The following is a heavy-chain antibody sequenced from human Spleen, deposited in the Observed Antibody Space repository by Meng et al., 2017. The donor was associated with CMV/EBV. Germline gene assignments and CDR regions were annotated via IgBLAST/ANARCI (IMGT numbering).Heavy chain of an antibody. CDR2: IYYSGST. CDR3: ARGVAAAAFDY. D-gene: IGHD6-13*01. J-gene: IGHJ4*02. CDR1: GGSISSGDYY. Sequence: QVPLEESGPGLVKPSQPLSLPCTVSGGSISSGDYYWSWIRQPPGKGLEWIGYIYYSGSTYYNPSLKSRVTISVDTSKNQFSLKLSSVTAADTAVYYCARGVAAAAFDYWGQGTLVTVSS. V-gene: IGHV4-30-4*08.